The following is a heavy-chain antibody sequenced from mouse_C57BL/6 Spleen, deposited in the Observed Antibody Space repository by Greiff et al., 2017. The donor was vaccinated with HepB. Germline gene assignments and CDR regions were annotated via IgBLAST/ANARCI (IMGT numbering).Heavy chain of an antibody. CDR2: IYPGDGDT. J-gene: IGHJ4*01. V-gene: IGHV1-82*01. CDR3: APYYYGIAMDY. CDR1: GYAFSSSW. Sequence: QVQLKESGPELVKPGASVKISCKASGYAFSSSWMNWVKQRPGKGLEWIGRIYPGDGDTNYNGKFKGKATLTADKSSSTAYMQLSSLTSEDSAVYFCAPYYYGIAMDYWGQGTSVTVSS. D-gene: IGHD1-1*01.